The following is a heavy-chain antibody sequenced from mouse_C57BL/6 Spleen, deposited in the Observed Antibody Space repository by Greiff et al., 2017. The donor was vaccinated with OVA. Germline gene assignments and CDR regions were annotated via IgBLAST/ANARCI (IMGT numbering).Heavy chain of an antibody. CDR1: GYAFSSYW. J-gene: IGHJ1*03. D-gene: IGHD1-1*01. Sequence: QVQLQQSGAELVKPGASVKISCKASGYAFSSYWMNWVKQRPGKGLEWIGQIYPGDGDTNYNGKFKGKATLTADKSSSTAYMQLSSLTSEDSAVYFCARWGYGSSPWYFDVWGTGTTVTVSS. CDR2: IYPGDGDT. V-gene: IGHV1-80*01. CDR3: ARWGYGSSPWYFDV.